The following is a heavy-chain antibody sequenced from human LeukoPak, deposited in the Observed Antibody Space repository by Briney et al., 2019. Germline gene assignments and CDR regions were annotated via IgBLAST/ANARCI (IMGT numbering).Heavy chain of an antibody. CDR2: IYHSGST. J-gene: IGHJ6*03. D-gene: IGHD3-3*01. V-gene: IGHV4-4*02. CDR1: GGSINTNAW. CDR3: RQYDFWSGYPGIHMDV. Sequence: SETLPLTCAVSGGSINTNAWWSWVRQPPGKGLEWIGEIYHSGSTNYNPSLKSRVTISVDKSKNQFSLKLSSVTAADTAVYYCRQYDFWSGYPGIHMDVWGKGTTVTVSS.